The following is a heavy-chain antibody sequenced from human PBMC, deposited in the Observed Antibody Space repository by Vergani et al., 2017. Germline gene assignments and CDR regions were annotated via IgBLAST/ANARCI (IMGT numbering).Heavy chain of an antibody. Sequence: QLQLQESGPGLVKPSETLSLTCTVSGGSISSSSYYWGWIRQPPGKGLEWIGSIYYSGNTYYNPSLKSRVTISVDTSKNQFSLKLSSVTAADTAVYYCARSGDYGGKSGLWGLGYSDYWGQGTLVTVSS. CDR2: IYYSGNT. CDR3: ARSGDYGGKSGLWGLGYSDY. J-gene: IGHJ4*02. CDR1: GGSISSSSYY. V-gene: IGHV4-39*01. D-gene: IGHD4-23*01.